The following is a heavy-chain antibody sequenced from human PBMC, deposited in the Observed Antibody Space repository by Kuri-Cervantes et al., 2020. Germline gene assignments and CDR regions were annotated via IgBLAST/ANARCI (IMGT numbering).Heavy chain of an antibody. Sequence: GESLKISCAASGFTFSSYAMHWVRQAPGKGLEWVAVISYDGSNKYYADSVKGRFTISRDNSKNTLYLQMNSLRAEDTAVYYCARGKGWFGNSNDYWGQGTLVTVSS. CDR1: GFTFSSYA. CDR3: ARGKGWFGNSNDY. J-gene: IGHJ4*02. CDR2: ISYDGSNK. D-gene: IGHD3-10*01. V-gene: IGHV3-30-3*01.